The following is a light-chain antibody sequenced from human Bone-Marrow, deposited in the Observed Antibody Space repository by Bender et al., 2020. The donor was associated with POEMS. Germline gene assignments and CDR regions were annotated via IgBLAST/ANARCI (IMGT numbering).Light chain of an antibody. Sequence: SYELSQPPSVSVSPGQTAHITCSGDKLGYKYVSWYQQKPGQSPVPVIYQDTKRPSGIPERFSGSNSGNTATLTISGTQAMDEADFYCQAWDINKAIFGGGTRLTVL. J-gene: IGLJ2*01. CDR2: QDT. V-gene: IGLV3-1*01. CDR3: QAWDINKAI. CDR1: KLGYKY.